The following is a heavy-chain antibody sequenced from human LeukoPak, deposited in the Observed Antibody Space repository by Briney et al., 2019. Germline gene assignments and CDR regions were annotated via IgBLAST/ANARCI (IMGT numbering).Heavy chain of an antibody. D-gene: IGHD5-12*01. CDR3: ARPQGYGLYLYFDY. J-gene: IGHJ4*02. Sequence: PGGSLRLSCAASGFTFSSYAMHWVRQVPGKGLEWVAVISYDGSNKYYADSVKGRFTISRDNSKITLYLQMNSLRAEDTAVYYCARPQGYGLYLYFDYWGQGTLVTVSS. V-gene: IGHV3-30*04. CDR1: GFTFSSYA. CDR2: ISYDGSNK.